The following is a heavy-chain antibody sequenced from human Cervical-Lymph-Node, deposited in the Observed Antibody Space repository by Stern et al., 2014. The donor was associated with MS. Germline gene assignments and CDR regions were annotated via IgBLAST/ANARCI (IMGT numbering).Heavy chain of an antibody. CDR2: INQSGTT. J-gene: IGHJ6*02. D-gene: IGHD3-16*01. V-gene: IGHV4-4*02. Sequence: VHLVESGPGLVKPSGTLSLTCAVSGGSISSRSNWWTWVRQPPGKGLEWIGEINQSGTTYYNPSLKSRVTIAVDKSQNQVSLKVRSVTAADTAVYYCARMMSVSGIGMDVWGQGTTVTVSS. CDR1: GGSISSRSNW. CDR3: ARMMSVSGIGMDV.